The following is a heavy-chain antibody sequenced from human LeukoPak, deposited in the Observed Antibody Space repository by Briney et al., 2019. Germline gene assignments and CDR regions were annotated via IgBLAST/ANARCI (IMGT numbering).Heavy chain of an antibody. CDR3: AKEEVISGILGVYIDY. CDR2: IRYDGNSN. J-gene: IGHJ4*02. D-gene: IGHD3-22*01. V-gene: IGHV3-30*02. CDR1: GFTFRSYG. Sequence: GGSLRLSCAASGFTFRSYGMHWVRQAPGKGLEWVAFIRYDGNSNYSADSVKGRFTIPRDNSRSTLYLQLNSLRAEDTAVYYCAKEEVISGILGVYIDYWGQGTLVTVSS.